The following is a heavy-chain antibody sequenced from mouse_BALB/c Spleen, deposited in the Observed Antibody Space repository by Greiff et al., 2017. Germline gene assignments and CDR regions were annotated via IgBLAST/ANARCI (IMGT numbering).Heavy chain of an antibody. J-gene: IGHJ4*01. Sequence: EVKVVESGAELVRSGASVKLSCTASGFNIKDYYMHWVKQRPEQGLEWIGWIDPENGDTEYAPKFQGKATMTADTSSNTAYLQLSSLTSEDTAVYYCNAWSVMDYWGQGTSVTVSS. CDR3: NAWSVMDY. CDR1: GFNIKDYY. CDR2: IDPENGDT. V-gene: IGHV14-4*02.